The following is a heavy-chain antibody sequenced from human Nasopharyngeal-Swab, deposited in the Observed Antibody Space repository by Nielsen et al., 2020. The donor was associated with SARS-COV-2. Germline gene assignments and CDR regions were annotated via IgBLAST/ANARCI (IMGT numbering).Heavy chain of an antibody. Sequence: SETLSLTCTVSGGSISSYYWSWIRQPPGKGLEWIGYIYYSGSTNYNPSLKSRVTISVDTSKNQFSLKLSSVTAADTAVYYCATGPAVVVPAAIDYWGQGTLVTVSS. D-gene: IGHD2-2*02. V-gene: IGHV4-59*08. CDR2: IYYSGST. CDR3: ATGPAVVVPAAIDY. J-gene: IGHJ4*02. CDR1: GGSISSYY.